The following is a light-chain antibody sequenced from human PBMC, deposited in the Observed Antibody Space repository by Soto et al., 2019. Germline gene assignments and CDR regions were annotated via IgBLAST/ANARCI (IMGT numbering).Light chain of an antibody. CDR1: QPLLHSNGFNY. J-gene: IGKJ2*02. CDR3: MQALQSPRT. V-gene: IGKV2-28*01. Sequence: DVVMTQSPLSLPVPPGEPASISCRSSQPLLHSNGFNYLDWYLQRPGQSRQLLNFLGSTRASGVPDKFSGSGSGTDFTLKISRVEAEDVGVYYCMQALQSPRTFGQGTKLEIK. CDR2: LGS.